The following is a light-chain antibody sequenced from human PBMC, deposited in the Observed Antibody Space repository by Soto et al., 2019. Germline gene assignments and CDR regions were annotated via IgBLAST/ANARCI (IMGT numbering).Light chain of an antibody. Sequence: EVVLTQSPVTLSLSPGERATLSCRASQSFRGLLAWYQQKPGQAPRVLIYGASTRATGTPGRFSGSGSGTEFTLTISGLQSEDFAVYYCQQYSNWRTFGQGTKVDIK. J-gene: IGKJ1*01. V-gene: IGKV3-15*01. CDR3: QQYSNWRT. CDR2: GAS. CDR1: QSFRGL.